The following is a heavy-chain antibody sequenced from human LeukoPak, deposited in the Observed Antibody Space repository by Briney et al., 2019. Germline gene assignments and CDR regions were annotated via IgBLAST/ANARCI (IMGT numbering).Heavy chain of an antibody. CDR1: VFTFSSYA. D-gene: IGHD2-15*01. Sequence: PGGSLRLSCAASVFTFSSYAMSWVRQAPGKGLEWVSVMSGSGGTTYYAESVKGRFTISRDYSKNTLYLQMDSLRAEDTAVYYCAKDKQNLRAATEFFDYWGQGTLVIVSS. CDR3: AKDKQNLRAATEFFDY. J-gene: IGHJ4*02. CDR2: MSGSGGTT. V-gene: IGHV3-23*01.